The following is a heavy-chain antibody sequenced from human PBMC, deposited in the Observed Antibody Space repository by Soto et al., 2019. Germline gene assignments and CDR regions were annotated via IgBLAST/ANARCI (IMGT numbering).Heavy chain of an antibody. V-gene: IGHV3-7*03. Sequence: GGSLRLSCAASGFTFSSYWMSWVRQAPGRGLEWEANIKHESEKNYVDSVKGRFTISRDNAKSSLYLQMNNLRVGDTAVYYCARDGMYDYGSRMRWGQGTLVTVSS. J-gene: IGHJ4*02. CDR3: ARDGMYDYGSRMR. CDR1: GFTFSSYW. D-gene: IGHD3-10*01. CDR2: IKHESEK.